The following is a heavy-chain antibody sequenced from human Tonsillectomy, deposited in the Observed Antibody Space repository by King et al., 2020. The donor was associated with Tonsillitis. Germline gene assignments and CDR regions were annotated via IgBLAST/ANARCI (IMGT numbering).Heavy chain of an antibody. D-gene: IGHD3-22*01. Sequence: QLVESGPEVKRPGTSVKVSCKASGFTFSNSAVQLVRQARGQRLEWIGWIVVGSGNTNYAPKFQGRVTITSDMPTGTVYMQLSSLRSEDTAVYYCAADTFHYCDTSTYPRIFDCWGQGSLVTVTS. CDR1: GFTFSNSA. CDR3: AADTFHYCDTSTYPRIFDC. CDR2: IVVGSGNT. V-gene: IGHV1-58*01. J-gene: IGHJ4*02.